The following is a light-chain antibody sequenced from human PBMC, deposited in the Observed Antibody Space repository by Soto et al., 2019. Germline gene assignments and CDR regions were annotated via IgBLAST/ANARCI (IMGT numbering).Light chain of an antibody. Sequence: QSVLTQSPSASASLGASVKLTCTLSGGHSSYAIAWHQQQPEKGPRYLMNLNNDGSHTKGDGIPDRFSGSSSGAERYLTISSLQSEDEADYSCQTWATGIRVFGGGTKLTVL. V-gene: IGLV4-69*01. CDR3: QTWATGIRV. CDR1: GGHSSYA. CDR2: LNNDGSH. J-gene: IGLJ3*02.